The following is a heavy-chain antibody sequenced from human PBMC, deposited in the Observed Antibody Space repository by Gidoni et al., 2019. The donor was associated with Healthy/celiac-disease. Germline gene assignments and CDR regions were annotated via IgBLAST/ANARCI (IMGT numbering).Heavy chain of an antibody. CDR1: GYSISSGYY. Sequence: QVQLQESGPGLVKPPETLSLTCAVSGYSISSGYYWGWTRQPPGKGLEWIGSIYHGGSTYYNPSLKSRVTISVDTSKNQFSLKLSSVTAADTAVYYCARFAVWELLGYFDYWGQGTLVTVSS. J-gene: IGHJ4*02. CDR3: ARFAVWELLGYFDY. CDR2: IYHGGST. D-gene: IGHD1-26*01. V-gene: IGHV4-38-2*01.